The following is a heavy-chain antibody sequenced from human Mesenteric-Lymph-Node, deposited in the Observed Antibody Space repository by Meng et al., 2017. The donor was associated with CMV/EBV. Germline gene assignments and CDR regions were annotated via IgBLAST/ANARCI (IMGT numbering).Heavy chain of an antibody. J-gene: IGHJ3*02. Sequence: GGSLRLSCAASGFSFSSYYMHWVRQGPEKGLVWVSRINSDGSSTTYADSVKGRFTISRDNAKNTLYLQMNSLRAEDTAVYYCATEVLSFDIWGQGTMVTVSS. CDR1: GFSFSSYY. CDR3: ATEVLSFDI. V-gene: IGHV3-74*01. CDR2: INSDGSST. D-gene: IGHD2-15*01.